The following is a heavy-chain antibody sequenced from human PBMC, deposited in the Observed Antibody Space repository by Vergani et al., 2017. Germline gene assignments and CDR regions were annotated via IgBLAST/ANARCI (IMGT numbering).Heavy chain of an antibody. CDR3: ARDWRESKTHYYYGMDV. J-gene: IGHJ6*02. CDR1: GFTFSSYW. V-gene: IGHV3-7*01. CDR2: IKQDGSEQ. D-gene: IGHD3-10*01. Sequence: EVQLVESGGGLVQPGGSLRLSCAASGFTFSSYWMSWVRQATGKGLEWVANIKQDGSEQYYVDSVKGRFTISRDNAKNSLYLQMNSLRAEDTAVYYCARDWRESKTHYYYGMDVWGQGTTVTVSS.